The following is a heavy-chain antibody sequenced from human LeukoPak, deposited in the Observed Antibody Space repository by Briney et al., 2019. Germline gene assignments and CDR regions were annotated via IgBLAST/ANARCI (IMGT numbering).Heavy chain of an antibody. CDR3: AKHVFVVDSSGYYSGAFDI. J-gene: IGHJ3*02. D-gene: IGHD3-22*01. CDR1: GFTFSSYA. Sequence: PGRSLRLSCAASGFTFSSYAMSWVRQAPGKGLEWVSAISGSGGSTYYADSVKGRFTISRDNSKNTLYLQMNSLRAEDTAVYYCAKHVFVVDSSGYYSGAFDIWGQGTMATVSS. V-gene: IGHV3-23*01. CDR2: ISGSGGST.